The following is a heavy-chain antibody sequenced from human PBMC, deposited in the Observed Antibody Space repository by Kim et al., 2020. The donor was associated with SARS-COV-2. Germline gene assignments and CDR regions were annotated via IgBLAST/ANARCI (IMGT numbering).Heavy chain of an antibody. Sequence: SRFTISLDTSKNQFSLKLSSVTAADTAVYYCARDSRERWLQSPRWNFDLWGRGTLVTVSS. D-gene: IGHD5-12*01. CDR3: ARDSRERWLQSPRWNFDL. J-gene: IGHJ2*01. V-gene: IGHV4-59*01.